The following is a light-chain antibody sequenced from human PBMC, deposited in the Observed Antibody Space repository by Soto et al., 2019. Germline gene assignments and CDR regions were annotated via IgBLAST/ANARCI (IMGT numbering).Light chain of an antibody. CDR3: ASYTSSSTLV. CDR1: SNDVGGHDY. V-gene: IGLV2-14*03. Sequence: QSALTQPASVSGSPGQSITISCTGTSNDVGGHDYVSWYQQHPGKAPKLVIYDVLSRPSGVSDRFSGSKSGHTASLTISRLRPEDEADYYCASYTSSSTLVFGTWTKLTVL. CDR2: DVL. J-gene: IGLJ1*01.